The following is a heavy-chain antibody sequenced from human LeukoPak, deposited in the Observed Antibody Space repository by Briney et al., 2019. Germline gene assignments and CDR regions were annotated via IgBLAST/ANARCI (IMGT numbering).Heavy chain of an antibody. D-gene: IGHD3-3*01. V-gene: IGHV1-8*03. CDR1: GYTFTSYD. CDR2: MNPNSGNT. CDR3: ATTQNNFLSGVVIIEYNWFDP. J-gene: IGHJ5*02. Sequence: VASVKVSCKASGYTFTSYDINWVRQGTGQGLEWMGWMNPNSGNTGYAQKFQGRVTITRNTSISTAYMELSSLRSEDTAVYYCATTQNNFLSGVVIIEYNWFDPWGQGTLVTVSS.